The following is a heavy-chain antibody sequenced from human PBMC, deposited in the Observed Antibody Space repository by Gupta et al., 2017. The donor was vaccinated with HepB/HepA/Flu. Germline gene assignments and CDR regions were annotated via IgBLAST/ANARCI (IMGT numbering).Heavy chain of an antibody. Sequence: GQGLEWMGIINPSGGSTSYAQKFQGRVTMTRDTSTSTVYMELSSLRSEDTAVYYCARDFWVTNEEYYDYYYMDVWGKGTTVTVSS. J-gene: IGHJ6*03. CDR3: ARDFWVTNEEYYDYYYMDV. V-gene: IGHV1-46*01. D-gene: IGHD3-3*01. CDR2: INPSGGST.